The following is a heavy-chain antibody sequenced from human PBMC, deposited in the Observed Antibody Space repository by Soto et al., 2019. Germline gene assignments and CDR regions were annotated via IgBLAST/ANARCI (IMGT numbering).Heavy chain of an antibody. CDR3: ARGRQWLSRSNWFDP. CDR1: GFSISSGYY. D-gene: IGHD6-19*01. CDR2: IDHSGST. J-gene: IGHJ5*02. Sequence: SETLSLTCAVSGFSISSGYYWGWIRQPPGKGLEWIGNIDHSGSTYYNPSLKSRVTISVDTSKNQFSLKLTSVTAADTAVYYCARGRQWLSRSNWFDPWGQGTLVTV. V-gene: IGHV4-38-2*01.